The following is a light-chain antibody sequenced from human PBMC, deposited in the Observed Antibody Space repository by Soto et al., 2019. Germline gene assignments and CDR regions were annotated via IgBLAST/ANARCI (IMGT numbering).Light chain of an antibody. V-gene: IGKV3-15*01. Sequence: EIVMTQSPATLSVSPGERATLSCRASQSISSNLAWYQQKPGQAPRLLIYDASTRATGIAPRFGGSGSGTEFTLTISSLQSEDFAVYYCQQYNTWPRTFGQGTKVEIK. CDR1: QSISSN. CDR3: QQYNTWPRT. J-gene: IGKJ1*01. CDR2: DAS.